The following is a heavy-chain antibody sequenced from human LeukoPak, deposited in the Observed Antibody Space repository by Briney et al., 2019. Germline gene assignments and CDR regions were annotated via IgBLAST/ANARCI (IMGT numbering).Heavy chain of an antibody. Sequence: GGSLRLSCAASGFTFSTYVMAWVRQPPGKGLEWVSGVTTSGGTTHYADSVKGRFTISRDNSKNTLSLQMNGLRVEDTAVYYCMGKDINYRDYWGQGTLVTVSS. D-gene: IGHD4-4*01. V-gene: IGHV3-23*01. CDR1: GFTFSTYV. CDR2: VTTSGGTT. J-gene: IGHJ4*02. CDR3: MGKDINYRDY.